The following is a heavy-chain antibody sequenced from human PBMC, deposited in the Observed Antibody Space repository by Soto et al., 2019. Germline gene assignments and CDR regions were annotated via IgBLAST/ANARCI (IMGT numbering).Heavy chain of an antibody. CDR1: GDTFTFYS. J-gene: IGHJ4*02. V-gene: IGHV1-69*02. CDR2: INPILSMS. CDR3: ASSYGSGYRAFDY. D-gene: IGHD3-10*01. Sequence: QVQLVQSGAEVKKPGSSVRVSCKASGDTFTFYSINWVRQAPGLGLEWMGRINPILSMSNYAQRFQGRVTMTADKSTSTAYRERSSRRAEDTAMYYCASSYGSGYRAFDYWGQGALVTVSS.